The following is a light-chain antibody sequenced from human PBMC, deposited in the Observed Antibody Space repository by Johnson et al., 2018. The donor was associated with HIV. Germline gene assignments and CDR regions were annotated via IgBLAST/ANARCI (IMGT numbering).Light chain of an antibody. CDR1: SSNIGNNS. V-gene: IGLV1-51*02. CDR3: GTWDSSLSVYV. J-gene: IGLJ1*01. CDR2: ESN. Sequence: QSVLTQPPSVSAAPGQKVTISCSGSSSNIGNNSVSWYQQLPGTAPKLLIYESNKRPSGIPDRFSGSKSGTSATLGITGLQTGDEADYYCGTWDSSLSVYVFGTGTKVTVL.